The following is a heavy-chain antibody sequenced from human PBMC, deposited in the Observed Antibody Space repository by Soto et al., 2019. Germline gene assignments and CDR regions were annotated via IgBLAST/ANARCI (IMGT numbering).Heavy chain of an antibody. J-gene: IGHJ4*01. D-gene: IGHD2-21*01. CDR3: ARTTIAGIRGYFDY. CDR1: GYSFSTSW. V-gene: IGHV5-51*01. Sequence: GESLKISCQGSGYSFSTSWIGWVRQMPGKGLEWMGIIYPGDSDTRYSPSFQGQVTISADKSISTAFLQWSSLKASDTATYYCARTTIAGIRGYFDYWGHGTLVTVS. CDR2: IYPGDSDT.